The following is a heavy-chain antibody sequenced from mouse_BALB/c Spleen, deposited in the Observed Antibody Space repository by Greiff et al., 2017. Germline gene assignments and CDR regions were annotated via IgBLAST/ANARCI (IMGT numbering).Heavy chain of an antibody. J-gene: IGHJ3*01. D-gene: IGHD4-1*01. V-gene: IGHV1-4*01. CDR2: INPSSGYT. CDR3: ARSGTGPSFAY. Sequence: QVQLKESGAELARPGASVKMSCKASGYTFTSYTMHWVKQRPGQGLEWIGYINPSSGYTNYNQKFKDKATLTADKSSSTAYMQLSSLTSEDSAVYYCARSGTGPSFAYWGQGTLVTVSA. CDR1: GYTFTSYT.